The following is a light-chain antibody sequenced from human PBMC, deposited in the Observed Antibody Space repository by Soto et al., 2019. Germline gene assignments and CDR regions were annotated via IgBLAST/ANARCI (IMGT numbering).Light chain of an antibody. V-gene: IGLV2-14*01. J-gene: IGLJ1*01. Sequence: QSVLAQPASVSGSPGQSITISCTGTSSDVGTYNYVSWYQHHPGKAPKFMIYEVSNRPSGVSNRFSGSKSGNTASLTISGLQAEDEGDYYCSSYTSSSTPYVFGTGTKVTVL. CDR1: SSDVGTYNY. CDR3: SSYTSSSTPYV. CDR2: EVS.